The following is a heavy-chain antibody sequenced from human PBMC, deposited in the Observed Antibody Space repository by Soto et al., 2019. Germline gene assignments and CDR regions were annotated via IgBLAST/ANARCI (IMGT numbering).Heavy chain of an antibody. V-gene: IGHV3-13*01. D-gene: IGHD3-3*01. Sequence: GGSLRRSCAASGFTFSSYDMHWVRQATGKGLEWVPAIGTAGDTYYPGSVKGRFTISRENAKNSLYLQMNSLRAGDTAVYYCARESYDFWSGYRNYYYYYMDVWGKGTTVTVSS. J-gene: IGHJ6*03. CDR3: ARESYDFWSGYRNYYYYYMDV. CDR2: IGTAGDT. CDR1: GFTFSSYD.